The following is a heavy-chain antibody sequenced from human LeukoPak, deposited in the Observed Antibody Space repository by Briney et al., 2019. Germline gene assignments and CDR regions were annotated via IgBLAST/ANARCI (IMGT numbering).Heavy chain of an antibody. J-gene: IGHJ4*02. CDR1: GFTFSSYW. Sequence: QPGGSLRLSCAASGFTFSSYWMSWVRQPPGKGLEWVANIKQDGSEKYYVDSVKRLFTSSSENAKNSLCLQMNGLRAEDTAVYYCAVGVYYFDYWGQGTLVTVSS. CDR3: AVGVYYFDY. CDR2: IKQDGSEK. D-gene: IGHD3-10*01. V-gene: IGHV3-7*02.